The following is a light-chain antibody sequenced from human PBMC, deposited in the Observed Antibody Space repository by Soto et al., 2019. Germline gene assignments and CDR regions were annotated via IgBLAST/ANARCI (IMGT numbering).Light chain of an antibody. Sequence: DIVMTQSPDSLAVSLGERATINCKSSQSVLYSSNNKNYLAWFQQKPGQPPKLLIYLASTRESGVPDLFSGSGSGKDFTLTISSLQAEDGAVYYCQQYYSTMYTCGQGTKLEIK. CDR2: LAS. CDR3: QQYYSTMYT. CDR1: QSVLYSSNNKNY. V-gene: IGKV4-1*01. J-gene: IGKJ2*01.